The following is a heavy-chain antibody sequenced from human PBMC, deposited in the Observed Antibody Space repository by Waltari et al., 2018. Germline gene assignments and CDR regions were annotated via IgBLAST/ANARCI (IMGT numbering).Heavy chain of an antibody. CDR3: ARDRGRGLYLDT. D-gene: IGHD2-15*01. V-gene: IGHV4-4*02. Sequence: QLQLQESGPGLVKPSGTLSLICAVAGDSLNYWWSWVRQPPGKGLEWIGQVLGSGRTNYNPSFASRDTISLDTSTHQFALKMTSATAADTALYYCARDRGRGLYLDTWGQGILVTVSP. CDR2: VLGSGRT. CDR1: GDSLNYW. J-gene: IGHJ4*02.